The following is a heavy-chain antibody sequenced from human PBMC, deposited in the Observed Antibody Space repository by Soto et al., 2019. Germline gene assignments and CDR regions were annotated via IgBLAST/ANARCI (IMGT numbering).Heavy chain of an antibody. CDR3: ARPVVVAATHYYYGMDV. CDR2: IIPIFGTA. Sequence: QVQLVQSGAEVKKPGASVKVSCKASGYTFTSYGISWVRQAPGQGLEWMGGIIPIFGTANYAQKFQGRVTITVDESTSTAYMELSSLRSEDTAVYYCARPVVVAATHYYYGMDVWGQGTTVTVSS. V-gene: IGHV1-69*13. CDR1: GYTFTSYG. D-gene: IGHD2-15*01. J-gene: IGHJ6*02.